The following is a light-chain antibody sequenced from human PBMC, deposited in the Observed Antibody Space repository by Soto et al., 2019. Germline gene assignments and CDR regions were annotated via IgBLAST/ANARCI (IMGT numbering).Light chain of an antibody. CDR3: QQYNSYVT. Sequence: DIPMTQSPSTLSASIGDRVTITCRASQTINSWLAWYQQKPGRAPKLLIYKASTLQNGVPPRFSGSGSGTEFTLTITSLQPDDFATYFCQQYNSYVTFGGGTKVEIK. CDR1: QTINSW. J-gene: IGKJ4*01. V-gene: IGKV1-5*03. CDR2: KAS.